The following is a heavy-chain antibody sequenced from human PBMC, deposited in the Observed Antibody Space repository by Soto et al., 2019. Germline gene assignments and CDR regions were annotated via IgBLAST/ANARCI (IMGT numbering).Heavy chain of an antibody. V-gene: IGHV3-23*01. CDR1: GFSFSNYA. D-gene: IGHD6-19*01. Sequence: EVQLLESGGGLVQPGGSLRLSCAASGFSFSNYAMSWVRQAPGKGLEWVSTFSGNDGGTYYADSVKGRFTVSRDNSKNTLYLQMNSLRAEDTATYYCAKDRAVAGYGDFQHWGQGTLVIVSS. CDR2: FSGNDGGT. CDR3: AKDRAVAGYGDFQH. J-gene: IGHJ1*01.